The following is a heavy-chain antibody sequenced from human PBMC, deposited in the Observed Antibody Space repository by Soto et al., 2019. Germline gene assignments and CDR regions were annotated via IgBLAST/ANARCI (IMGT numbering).Heavy chain of an antibody. CDR3: ARNGGGLGV. CDR1: GFTFSSYE. V-gene: IGHV3-48*03. D-gene: IGHD3-16*01. CDR2: ISSSGSTM. J-gene: IGHJ6*02. Sequence: EVQLVESGGGLVQPGGSLRISCAASGFTFSSYEIVWVRQAPGKGLEWVSYISSSGSTMYYADSVKGRFTVSRDNAKNSLYLQMNGLRAEDTAVYYCARNGGGLGVWGQGTTVTVSS.